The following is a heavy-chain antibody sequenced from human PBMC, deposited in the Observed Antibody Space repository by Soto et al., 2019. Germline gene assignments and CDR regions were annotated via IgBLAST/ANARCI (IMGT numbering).Heavy chain of an antibody. CDR2: INHSGST. D-gene: IGHD6-6*01. CDR1: GGSFSGYY. J-gene: IGHJ6*02. V-gene: IGHV4-34*01. Sequence: SETLSLTCAVYGGSFSGYYWSWIRQPPGKGLEWIGEINHSGSTNYNPSLKSRVTISVDTSKNQFSLKLSSVTAADTAVYYCARGRGGEQLVDYYYYGMDVWGQGTTVTVS. CDR3: ARGRGGEQLVDYYYYGMDV.